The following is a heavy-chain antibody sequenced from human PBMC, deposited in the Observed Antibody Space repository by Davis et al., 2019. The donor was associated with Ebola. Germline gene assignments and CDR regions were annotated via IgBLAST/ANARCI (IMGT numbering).Heavy chain of an antibody. V-gene: IGHV3-21*01. CDR1: GFTFSSYS. Sequence: PGGSLRLSCAASGFTFSSYSMNWVRQAPGKGLEWVSSISSSSSYIYYADSVKGRFTISRDNAKNSLYLQMNSLRAEDTAVYYCARDSLPAAIQDYYYGMDVWGQGTTVTVSS. J-gene: IGHJ6*02. CDR3: ARDSLPAAIQDYYYGMDV. CDR2: ISSSSSYI. D-gene: IGHD2-2*02.